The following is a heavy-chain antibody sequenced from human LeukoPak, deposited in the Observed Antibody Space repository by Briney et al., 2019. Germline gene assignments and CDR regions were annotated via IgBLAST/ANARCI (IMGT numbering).Heavy chain of an antibody. CDR2: IYYSGNT. J-gene: IGHJ4*02. V-gene: IGHV4-31*02. CDR1: GGSISSGDYY. D-gene: IGHD5-18*01. CDR3: ARAPRDTNSWYYFDY. Sequence: SETLSLTCIVSGGSISSGDYYWSWLRQHPGTGLEGFGYIYYSGNTYYNPSLKSRVTISVDTSNNQFSLNLNSVTAADTAVYYCARAPRDTNSWYYFDYWGQGTLVSVSS.